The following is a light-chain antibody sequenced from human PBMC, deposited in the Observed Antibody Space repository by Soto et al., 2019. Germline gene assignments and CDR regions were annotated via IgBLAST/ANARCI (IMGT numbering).Light chain of an antibody. CDR2: GAS. J-gene: IGKJ1*01. Sequence: DIQMTQSPSSLSASVGDRVTITCRASQSVNNWLAWYQQKPGKAPILPIYGASSLESGVPSRFSGSRSGTEFTLTISSLHPDDFATYYCQEYNSFSLTLGQGTKVDIK. V-gene: IGKV1-5*01. CDR3: QEYNSFSLT. CDR1: QSVNNW.